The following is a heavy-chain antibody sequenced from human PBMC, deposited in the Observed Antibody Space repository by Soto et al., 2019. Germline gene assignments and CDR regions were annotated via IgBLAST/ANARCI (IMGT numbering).Heavy chain of an antibody. D-gene: IGHD6-13*01. J-gene: IGHJ5*02. V-gene: IGHV1-18*04. Sequence: GASVKVSCKASGYTFTSYGISWVRQAPGQGLEWMGWISAYNGNTNYAQKLQGRVTMTTDTSTSTAYMELRSLRSDDTAVYSCARALRVFGSSSLYNWFDPWGQGTLVTVSS. CDR3: ARALRVFGSSSLYNWFDP. CDR1: GYTFTSYG. CDR2: ISAYNGNT.